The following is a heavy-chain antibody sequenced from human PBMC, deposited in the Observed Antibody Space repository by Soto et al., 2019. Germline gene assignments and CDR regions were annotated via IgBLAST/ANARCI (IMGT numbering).Heavy chain of an antibody. J-gene: IGHJ4*02. Sequence: SETLSLTCTVSGGSISSSSYYWGWIRQPPGKGLEWIGSIYYSGSTYYNPSLKSRVTISVDTSKNQFSLKLSSVTAADTAVNYCASLDLCSGGSCYSESYFDYWGQGTLVTVSS. D-gene: IGHD2-15*01. CDR3: ASLDLCSGGSCYSESYFDY. CDR1: GGSISSSSYY. CDR2: IYYSGST. V-gene: IGHV4-39*01.